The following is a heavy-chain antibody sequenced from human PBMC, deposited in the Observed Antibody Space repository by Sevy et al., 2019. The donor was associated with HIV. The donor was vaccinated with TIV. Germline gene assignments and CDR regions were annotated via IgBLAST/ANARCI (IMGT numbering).Heavy chain of an antibody. Sequence: ASVKVSCKASGYTFTGYYMHWVRQAPGQGLEWMGWINPNSGGTNYAQKFRGRVTMTRDTSISTAYMELSRLRSDDTAVYYCARAYDSPYNWFDPWGQGTLVTVSS. CDR1: GYTFTGYY. D-gene: IGHD3-22*01. J-gene: IGHJ5*02. CDR3: ARAYDSPYNWFDP. CDR2: INPNSGGT. V-gene: IGHV1-2*02.